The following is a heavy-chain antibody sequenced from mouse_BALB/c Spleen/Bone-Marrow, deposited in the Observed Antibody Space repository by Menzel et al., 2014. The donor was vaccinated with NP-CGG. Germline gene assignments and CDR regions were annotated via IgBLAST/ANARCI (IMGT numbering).Heavy chain of an antibody. D-gene: IGHD1-2*01. V-gene: IGHV3-1*02. J-gene: IGHJ4*01. Sequence: VQLQQSGPAPVKPSQSLSLTCTVTGYSITSGYSWHWIRQFPGNTLEWMGYIHYSGGTNYNPSLKSRISITRDTSKNQFFLQLNSVTTEDTATYYCARWNGYYAMDYWGQGTSVTVSS. CDR2: IHYSGGT. CDR1: GYSITSGYS. CDR3: ARWNGYYAMDY.